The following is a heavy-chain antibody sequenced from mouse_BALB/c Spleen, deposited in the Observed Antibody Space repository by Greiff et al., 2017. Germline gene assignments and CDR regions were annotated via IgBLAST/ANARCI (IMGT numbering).Heavy chain of an antibody. V-gene: IGHV3-8*02. CDR2: ISYSGST. CDR1: GDSITSGY. D-gene: IGHD1-1*01. Sequence: EVKLVESGPSLVKPSQTLSLTCSVTGDSITSGYWNWIRKFPGNKLEYMGYISYSGSTYYNPSLKSRISITRDTSKNQYYLQLNSVTTEDTATYYCARSPSYYYGSSYHWYFDVWGAGTTVTVSS. CDR3: ARSPSYYYGSSYHWYFDV. J-gene: IGHJ1*01.